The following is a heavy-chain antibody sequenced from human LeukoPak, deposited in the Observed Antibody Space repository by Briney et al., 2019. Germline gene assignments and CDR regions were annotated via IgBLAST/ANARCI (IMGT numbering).Heavy chain of an antibody. CDR1: GYTLTGYY. J-gene: IGHJ4*02. Sequence: ASVKVSCKASGYTLTGYYMHWVRQAPGQGLEWMGWLNPNSGGTNYAQKFQGRVTMTRDTSISTAYMELSRLRSDDTAVYYCARDTGIAAPHGPDYWGQGTLVTVSS. V-gene: IGHV1-2*02. CDR3: ARDTGIAAPHGPDY. D-gene: IGHD6-13*01. CDR2: LNPNSGGT.